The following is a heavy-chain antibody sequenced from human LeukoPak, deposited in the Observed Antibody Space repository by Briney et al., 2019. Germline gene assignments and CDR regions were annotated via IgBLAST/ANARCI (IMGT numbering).Heavy chain of an antibody. CDR2: MNPNSGNT. V-gene: IGHV1-8*01. D-gene: IGHD2-8*01. CDR1: GYTFTSYD. Sequence: ASVKVSCKASGYTFTSYDINWVRQATGQGLEWMGWMNPNSGNTGYAQKFQGRVTMTRNTSISTAHMELSSLRSEDTAVYYCARGGAVGTMVYAALFGYWGQGTLVTVSS. J-gene: IGHJ4*02. CDR3: ARGGAVGTMVYAALFGY.